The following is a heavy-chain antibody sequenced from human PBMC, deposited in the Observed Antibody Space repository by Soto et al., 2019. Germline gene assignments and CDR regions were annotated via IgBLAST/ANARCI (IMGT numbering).Heavy chain of an antibody. V-gene: IGHV1-8*01. CDR3: ARAPFTYDSSGYYYFWFDP. D-gene: IGHD3-22*01. CDR2: MNPNSGNT. Sequence: QVQLVQSGAEVKKPGASVKVSCKASGYTFTSYDINWVRQATGQGLEWMGWMNPNSGNTGYAQKFQGRVTMTRNTSISTAYMELSSLRSEDTAVYYCARAPFTYDSSGYYYFWFDPWGQGTLVTVSS. J-gene: IGHJ5*02. CDR1: GYTFTSYD.